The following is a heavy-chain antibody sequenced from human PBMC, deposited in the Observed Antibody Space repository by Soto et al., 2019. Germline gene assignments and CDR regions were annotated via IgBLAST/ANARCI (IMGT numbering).Heavy chain of an antibody. V-gene: IGHV4-59*01. Sequence: SETLSLTCTVSDGSISSNYWSWIRQPPGKGLEWIGYIYYSGSTNHNPSLKSRVTISVDTSKNQFSLKLSSVTAADTAVYYCARGGDLGIFLYFDYWGQGTLVTVS. D-gene: IGHD3-3*02. CDR2: IYYSGST. J-gene: IGHJ4*02. CDR1: DGSISSNY. CDR3: ARGGDLGIFLYFDY.